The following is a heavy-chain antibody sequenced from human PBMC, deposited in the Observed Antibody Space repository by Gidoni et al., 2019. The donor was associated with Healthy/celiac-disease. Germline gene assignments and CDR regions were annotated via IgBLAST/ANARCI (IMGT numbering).Heavy chain of an antibody. Sequence: QLQLQESGPGLVKPSETLSLTCTVSGCSISSSSYYWGWIRQPPGKGLEWIGSIYYSGSTYYNPSLKSRVTISVDTSKNQFSLKLSSVTAADTAVYYCARSLRYGDYTADFDYWGQGTLVTVSS. J-gene: IGHJ4*02. CDR1: GCSISSSSYY. V-gene: IGHV4-39*01. D-gene: IGHD4-17*01. CDR2: IYYSGST. CDR3: ARSLRYGDYTADFDY.